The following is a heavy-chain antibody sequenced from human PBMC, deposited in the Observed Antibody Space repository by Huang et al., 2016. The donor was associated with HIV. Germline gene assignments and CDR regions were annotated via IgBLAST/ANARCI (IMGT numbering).Heavy chain of an antibody. Sequence: EVQLVESGGGLVQPGGSLRLSCAASGFTFSSYWMHWVRQAPGKGRVWVSRINSEGSSTSYADSVKCRFTISRDNAKNTLYLQMNSLRAEDTAVYYCARDSQQWLVEDYWGQGTLVTVSS. CDR2: INSEGSST. J-gene: IGHJ4*02. CDR1: GFTFSSYW. D-gene: IGHD6-19*01. CDR3: ARDSQQWLVEDY. V-gene: IGHV3-74*01.